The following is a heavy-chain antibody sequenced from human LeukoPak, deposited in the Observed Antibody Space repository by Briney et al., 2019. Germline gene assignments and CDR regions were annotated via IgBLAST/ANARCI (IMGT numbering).Heavy chain of an antibody. J-gene: IGHJ3*02. CDR3: AKDRLGASDALDI. CDR1: GYTFSNYG. D-gene: IGHD1-26*01. Sequence: ASVKVSCTASGYTFSNYGISWMRQAPGQGLEWMGLINTYDGNSNSAQNLQGRVTMTTDTSTSTAYMELRSLRSDDTAMYYCAKDRLGASDALDIWGQGTMVTVSS. CDR2: INTYDGNS. V-gene: IGHV1-18*01.